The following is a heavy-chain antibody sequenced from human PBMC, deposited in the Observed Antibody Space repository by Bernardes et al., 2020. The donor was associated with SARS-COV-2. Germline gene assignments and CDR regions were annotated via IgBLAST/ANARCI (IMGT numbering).Heavy chain of an antibody. CDR1: GFIFSDYA. CDR2: ISHDGGHK. D-gene: IGHD6-19*01. CDR3: AKILSSGWFDLRVGYFEN. Sequence: GGSLRLSCAASGFIFSDYAMHWVRQAPGKGLEWVALISHDGGHKYYADSVRGRFTVSRDNSKNTFYLQINSLRAEDTAMYYCAKILSSGWFDLRVGYFENWGQGTLLTVSS. J-gene: IGHJ4*02. V-gene: IGHV3-30*18.